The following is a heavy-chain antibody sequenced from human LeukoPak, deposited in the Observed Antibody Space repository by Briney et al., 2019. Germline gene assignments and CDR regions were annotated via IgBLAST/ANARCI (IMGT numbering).Heavy chain of an antibody. CDR2: IKQDGSEK. Sequence: GGSLRLSCAASGFTFSSYWMSWVCQAPGKGLEWVANIKQDGSEKYYVDSVKGRFAISRDNAKNSLYLQMNSLRAEDTAVYYCARWRVYSSSSEAANWFDPWGQGTLVTVSS. J-gene: IGHJ5*02. CDR1: GFTFSSYW. V-gene: IGHV3-7*01. D-gene: IGHD6-6*01. CDR3: ARWRVYSSSSEAANWFDP.